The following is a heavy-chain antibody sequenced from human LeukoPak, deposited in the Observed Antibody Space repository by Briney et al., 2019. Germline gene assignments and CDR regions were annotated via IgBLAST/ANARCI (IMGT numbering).Heavy chain of an antibody. J-gene: IGHJ4*02. CDR3: GTGTGFRSDY. V-gene: IGHV3-11*05. D-gene: IGHD2-8*02. Sequence: GGSLRLSCAVSGFTFKDFYMTWIRQAPGKGLEWGSHISSSSRYTKYADFVQCRFTISRDNAKTPVFLKMNSLGAEDTAVYHCGTGTGFRSDYWGQGTLVTVS. CDR2: ISSSSRYT. CDR1: GFTFKDFY.